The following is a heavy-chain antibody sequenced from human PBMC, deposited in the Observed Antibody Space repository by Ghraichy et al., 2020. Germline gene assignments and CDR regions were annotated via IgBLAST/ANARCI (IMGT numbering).Heavy chain of an antibody. CDR2: IYHNGVT. Sequence: SETLSLTCNVSGGSMSSNSYYWGWIRQSPGKGLEWIGSIYHNGVTYYNPSLKSRVTISVDTSKSQFFLKLTSMTAADTAVYYCAREAVAVGYLDYWGQGTLVAVSS. J-gene: IGHJ4*02. D-gene: IGHD6-19*01. CDR3: AREAVAVGYLDY. V-gene: IGHV4-39*01. CDR1: GGSMSSNSYY.